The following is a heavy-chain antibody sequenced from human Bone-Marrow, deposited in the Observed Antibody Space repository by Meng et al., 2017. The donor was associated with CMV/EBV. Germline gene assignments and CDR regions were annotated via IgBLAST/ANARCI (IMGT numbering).Heavy chain of an antibody. CDR2: IYHSGST. J-gene: IGHJ4*02. V-gene: IGHV4-38-2*02. D-gene: IGHD1-1*01. Sequence: SETLSLTCTVSGYSISSGYYWGWIRQPPGKGLEWIGSIYHSGSTYYNPSLKSRVTISVDTSKNQLSLKLSSVTAADTAVYYCARGPSGNWNPYFDYWGQGTLVTVSS. CDR1: GYSISSGYY. CDR3: ARGPSGNWNPYFDY.